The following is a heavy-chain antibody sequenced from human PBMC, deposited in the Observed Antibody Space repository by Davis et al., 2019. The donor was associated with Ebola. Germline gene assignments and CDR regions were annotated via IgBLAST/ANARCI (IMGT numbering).Heavy chain of an antibody. V-gene: IGHV3-30*02. D-gene: IGHD6-13*01. CDR1: GFTFSRFG. J-gene: IGHJ4*02. Sequence: GESLKISCAASGFTFSRFGMHWVRQAPGKGLEWVGFIRDDGSDEYYGDSVKGRFTISRDNSKNTLYLQMNSLRAEDTAVYYCAKVDGIAAAGSGYWGQGTLVTVSS. CDR3: AKVDGIAAAGSGY. CDR2: IRDDGSDE.